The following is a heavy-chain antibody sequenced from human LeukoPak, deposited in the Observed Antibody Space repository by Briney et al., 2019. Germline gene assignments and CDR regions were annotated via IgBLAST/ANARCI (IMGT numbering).Heavy chain of an antibody. CDR3: ARVLPSYCGGDCYSGSKDY. D-gene: IGHD2-21*02. CDR2: INWNGGST. V-gene: IGHV3-20*04. J-gene: IGHJ4*02. Sequence: PGGSLRLSCAASGFTFDDYGMSWVRQAPGKGLEWVSGINWNGGSTGYADSVKGRFTISRDNAKNSLYLQMNSLRAEDTALYYCARVLPSYCGGDCYSGSKDYWGQGTLVTVSP. CDR1: GFTFDDYG.